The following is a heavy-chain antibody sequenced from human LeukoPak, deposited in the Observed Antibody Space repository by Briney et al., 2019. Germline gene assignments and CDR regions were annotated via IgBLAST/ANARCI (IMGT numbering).Heavy chain of an antibody. CDR3: AGDHQDYGANSALWY. J-gene: IGHJ4*02. CDR2: IQTSGST. Sequence: SETLSLTCTVSGVSISRYYWSWIRQPAGKGLHWIGRIQTSGSTHYNPSLESRIIMSVDTSKNQFSLKLTSVTAADTAVYYCAGDHQDYGANSALWYWGQGTLVIVSS. D-gene: IGHD4-23*01. V-gene: IGHV4-4*07. CDR1: GVSISRYY.